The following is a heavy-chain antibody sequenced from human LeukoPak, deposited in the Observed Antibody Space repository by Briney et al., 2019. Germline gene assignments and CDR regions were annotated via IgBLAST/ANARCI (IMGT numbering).Heavy chain of an antibody. CDR1: GYTLTELS. CDR3: APGHDYGDYSADY. CDR2: INPSGGST. J-gene: IGHJ4*02. D-gene: IGHD4-17*01. V-gene: IGHV1-46*01. Sequence: ASVKVSCKVSGYTLTELSMHWVRQAPGQGLEWMGIINPSGGSTSYARKFQGRVTMTRDTSTSTVYMELSSLRSEDTAVYYCAPGHDYGDYSADYWGQGTLVTVSS.